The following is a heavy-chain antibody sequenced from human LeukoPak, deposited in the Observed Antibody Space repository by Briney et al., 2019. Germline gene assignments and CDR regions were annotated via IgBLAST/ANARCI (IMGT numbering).Heavy chain of an antibody. Sequence: ASVKVSCKASGYTFTSYYMHWVQQAPGQGLEWMGIINPNGGSTSYAQKFQGRVTMTRDASTSTVYMELSSLRSEDTAVYYCARESGSFQFLEWLYNAFDIWGQGTMVTVSS. CDR1: GYTFTSYY. J-gene: IGHJ3*02. CDR3: ARESGSFQFLEWLYNAFDI. V-gene: IGHV1-46*01. D-gene: IGHD3-3*01. CDR2: INPNGGST.